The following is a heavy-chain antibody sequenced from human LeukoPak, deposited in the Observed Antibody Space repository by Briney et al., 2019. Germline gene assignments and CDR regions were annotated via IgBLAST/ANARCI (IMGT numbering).Heavy chain of an antibody. D-gene: IGHD2-15*01. CDR3: ARGYAPAYWSGASYGGWAAVSI. CDR1: GYTFTDHY. J-gene: IGHJ3*02. V-gene: IGHV1-2*02. Sequence: GASVNVSCKAFGYTFTDHYMHWVRQAPGQGLEWMGWMNPKSGATNYAQKFQGRVTMTRETSIGPVYMDLSRLTSEDTAVYYCARGYAPAYWSGASYGGWAAVSIWGQGTMVTVSS. CDR2: MNPKSGAT.